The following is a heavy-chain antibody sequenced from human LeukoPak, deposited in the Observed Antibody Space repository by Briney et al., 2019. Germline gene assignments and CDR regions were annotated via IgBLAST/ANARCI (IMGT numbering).Heavy chain of an antibody. D-gene: IGHD2-21*01. Sequence: GGSLRLSCAASGFTSSSYWMSWVRQAPGKGLEWVANIKQDGSEKYYVDSVKGRFTISRDNAKNSLYLQMNSLRAEDTAVYYCARDQYLISYFQHWGQGTLVTVSS. J-gene: IGHJ1*01. CDR2: IKQDGSEK. CDR3: ARDQYLISYFQH. V-gene: IGHV3-7*01. CDR1: GFTSSSYW.